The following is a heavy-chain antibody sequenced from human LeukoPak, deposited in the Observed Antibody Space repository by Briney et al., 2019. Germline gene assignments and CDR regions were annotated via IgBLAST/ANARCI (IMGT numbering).Heavy chain of an antibody. CDR2: INWNGGST. CDR3: ARESSGYYPNNWFDP. D-gene: IGHD5-12*01. CDR1: GFTFDDYG. V-gene: IGHV3-20*04. Sequence: PGGSLRLSCAASGFTFDDYGMSWVRQAPGKGLEWVSGINWNGGSTGYADSVKGRFTISRDNAKNSLYLQMNSLRAEDTAVYYCARESSGYYPNNWFDPWGQGTLVTVSS. J-gene: IGHJ5*02.